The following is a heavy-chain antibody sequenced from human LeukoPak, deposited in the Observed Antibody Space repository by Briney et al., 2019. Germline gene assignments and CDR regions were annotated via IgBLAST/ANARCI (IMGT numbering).Heavy chain of an antibody. CDR1: GFTFSSYG. J-gene: IGHJ4*02. V-gene: IGHV3-30*18. D-gene: IGHD1-26*01. Sequence: PGGSLRLSCAASGFTFSSYGMHWVRQAPGKGLEWVAVISYDGSNKYYADSVKGRFTISRDNSKNTLYLQMNSLRAEDTAVYYCAKDLGAFDYWGQGTLVTVSS. CDR3: AKDLGAFDY. CDR2: ISYDGSNK.